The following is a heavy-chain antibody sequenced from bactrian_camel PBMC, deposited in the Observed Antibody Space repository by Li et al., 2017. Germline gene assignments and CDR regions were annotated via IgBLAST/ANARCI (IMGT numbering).Heavy chain of an antibody. Sequence: QLVESGGGSVQAGGSLRLSCAASEYTSPATCMMWFRQGPGKEREGVAAIYILGGMTYYADSVKGRFTISQDNGGSTVYLQMNNLKPSDYWGQGTQVTVS. V-gene: IGHV3S25*01. CDR1: EYTSPATC. J-gene: IGHJ4*01. CDR2: IYILGGMT.